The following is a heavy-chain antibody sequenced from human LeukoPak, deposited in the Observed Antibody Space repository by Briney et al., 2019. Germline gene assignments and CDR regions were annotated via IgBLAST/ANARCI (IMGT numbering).Heavy chain of an antibody. CDR3: ARAGHEGYYYYMDV. V-gene: IGHV1-69*05. CDR1: GGTFSSYA. Sequence: GASVKVSCKASGGTFSSYAISWVRQAPGQGLEWMGGIIPIFGTANYAQKFQGRVTITTDESTSTAYIELSSLRSEDTAVYYCARAGHEGYYYYMDVWGKGTTVTVSS. J-gene: IGHJ6*03. CDR2: IIPIFGTA.